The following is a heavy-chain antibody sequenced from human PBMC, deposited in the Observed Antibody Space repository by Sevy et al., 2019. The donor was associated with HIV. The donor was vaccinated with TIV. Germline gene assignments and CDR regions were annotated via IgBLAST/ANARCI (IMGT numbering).Heavy chain of an antibody. CDR3: AGQEGVGSWSEGRFDP. D-gene: IGHD6-13*01. CDR2: IYYNGGT. J-gene: IGHJ5*02. V-gene: IGHV4-39*01. Sequence: SETLSLTCSVSGGSISSNSYYWAWIRQPPGKGLEWIGSIYYNGGTYYNPFLKSRVSISVDTSNNHFSLKLSWVTAAETAVYYGAGQEGVGSWSEGRFDPWGQGTLVTVSS. CDR1: GGSISSNSYY.